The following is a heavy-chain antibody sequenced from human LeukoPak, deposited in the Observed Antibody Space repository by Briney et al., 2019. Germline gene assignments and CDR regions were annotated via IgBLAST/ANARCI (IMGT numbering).Heavy chain of an antibody. J-gene: IGHJ3*02. V-gene: IGHV3-9*01. CDR2: ISWNSGSI. CDR3: AKDRDGYNFDAFDI. CDR1: GFTFDDYA. D-gene: IGHD5-24*01. Sequence: GGSLRLSCAASGFTFDDYAMHWVRQAPGKGLEWVSGISWNSGSIGYADSVKGRFTISRDNAKNSLYLQMNSLRAEDTALYYCAKDRDGYNFDAFDIWGQGTMVTVSS.